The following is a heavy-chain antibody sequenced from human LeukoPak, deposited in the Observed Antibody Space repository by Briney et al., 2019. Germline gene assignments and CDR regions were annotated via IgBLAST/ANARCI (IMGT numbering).Heavy chain of an antibody. V-gene: IGHV1-2*04. CDR3: ARSRIRYSSSFDY. CDR1: GYTFTGYY. Sequence: ASVKVSCKASGYTFTGYYMHWVQQAPGQGLEWMGWINPNSGGTNYAQKFQGWVTMTRDTSISTAYMELSRLRSDDTAVYYCARSRIRYSSSFDYWGQGTLVTVSS. J-gene: IGHJ4*02. CDR2: INPNSGGT. D-gene: IGHD6-13*01.